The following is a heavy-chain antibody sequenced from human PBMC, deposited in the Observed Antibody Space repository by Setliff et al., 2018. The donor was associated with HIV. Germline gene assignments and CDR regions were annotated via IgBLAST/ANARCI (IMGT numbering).Heavy chain of an antibody. V-gene: IGHV1-3*03. CDR2: INVGKGDT. CDR1: GYTFTNYA. CDR3: ARGLYYKFWSGYSDYYNYYYMDV. Sequence: GESLKVSCKASGYTFTNYAIHWVRQAPGQSLEWMGWINVGKGDTKYSQELQGRITLSTDTSANTAYMELSSLRSEDTAVYYCARGLYYKFWSGYSDYYNYYYMDVWGKGTTVTVSS. D-gene: IGHD3-3*01. J-gene: IGHJ6*03.